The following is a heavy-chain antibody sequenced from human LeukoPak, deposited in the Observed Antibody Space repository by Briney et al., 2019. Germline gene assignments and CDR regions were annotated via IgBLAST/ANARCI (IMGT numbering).Heavy chain of an antibody. V-gene: IGHV4-39*07. Sequence: SETLSLTCTVSGGSISSSSYYWGWIRQPPGKGLEWIGSTYYSGSTYYNPSLKSRVTISVDTSKNQFSLKLSSVTAADTAVYYCAREYDDSSGYYYSFDYWGQGTLVTVSS. CDR1: GGSISSSSYY. J-gene: IGHJ4*02. CDR2: TYYSGST. CDR3: AREYDDSSGYYYSFDY. D-gene: IGHD3-22*01.